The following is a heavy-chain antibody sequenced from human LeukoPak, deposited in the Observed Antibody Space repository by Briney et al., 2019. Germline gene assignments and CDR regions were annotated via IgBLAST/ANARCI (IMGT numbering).Heavy chain of an antibody. Sequence: GGSLRLSCAVSGITLSNYGMSWVRQAPGKGLEWVAGISGSGGSTNYADSVKGRFTISRDNPKNTLYLQMNSLRAEDTAFYFCAKRGVVIRAILVGFHKEAYYFESWGQGALVTVSS. D-gene: IGHD3/OR15-3a*01. CDR3: AKRGVVIRAILVGFHKEAYYFES. J-gene: IGHJ4*02. CDR1: GITLSNYG. V-gene: IGHV3-23*01. CDR2: ISGSGGST.